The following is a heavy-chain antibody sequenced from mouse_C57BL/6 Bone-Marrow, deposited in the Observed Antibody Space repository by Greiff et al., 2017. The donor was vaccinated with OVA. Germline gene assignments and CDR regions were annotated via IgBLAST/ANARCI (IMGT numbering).Heavy chain of an antibody. CDR3: ARGFHYYGSSPSYFDY. Sequence: VQLQQSGAELARPGASVKLSCKASGYTFTSYGISWVKQRTGQGLEWIGEIYPRSGNTYYNEKLKGKATLTADKSSSTAYMELRSLTSEDSAVYFCARGFHYYGSSPSYFDYWGQGTTLTVSS. CDR2: IYPRSGNT. V-gene: IGHV1-81*01. D-gene: IGHD1-1*01. CDR1: GYTFTSYG. J-gene: IGHJ2*01.